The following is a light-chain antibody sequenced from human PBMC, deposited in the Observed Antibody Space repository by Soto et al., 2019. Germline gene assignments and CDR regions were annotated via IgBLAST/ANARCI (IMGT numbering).Light chain of an antibody. J-gene: IGLJ1*01. CDR1: SSDVGGYNY. Sequence: QSALTQPRSVSGSPGQSVTISCTGTSSDVGGYNYVSWYQHHSGKAPKLIIYEVNNRPSGVSNRFSGSKSVNTASLTISGLQAEDEADYYCSSHSSSSAYYVFGTGTKVTVL. CDR2: EVN. CDR3: SSHSSSSAYYV. V-gene: IGLV2-14*01.